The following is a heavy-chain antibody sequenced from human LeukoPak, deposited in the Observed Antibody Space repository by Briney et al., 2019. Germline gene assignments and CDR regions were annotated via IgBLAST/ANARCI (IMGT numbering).Heavy chain of an antibody. Sequence: GGSLRLSCAASGFTFSSYSMTWVRQAPGKGLEWVSSIGSSSSYIYYADSVKGRFTISRDNAKNSLYLQMNSLRAEDTAVYYCARDEAMYYYGSGSYWRWGQGTLVTVSS. CDR2: IGSSSSYI. CDR1: GFTFSSYS. CDR3: ARDEAMYYYGSGSYWR. D-gene: IGHD3-10*01. V-gene: IGHV3-21*01. J-gene: IGHJ4*02.